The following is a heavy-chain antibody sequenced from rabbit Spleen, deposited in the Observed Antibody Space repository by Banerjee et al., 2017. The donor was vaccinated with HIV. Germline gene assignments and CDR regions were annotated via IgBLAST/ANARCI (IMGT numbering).Heavy chain of an antibody. J-gene: IGHJ4*01. CDR3: AREGSGQVFFNL. CDR1: GFSFSNKAV. Sequence: QSLEESGGGLVKPGASLTLTCKASGFSFSNKAVMCWVRQAPGKGLEWIACVDSGDGDTYYANWAKGRFTISKTSSTTVTLQMTSLTVADTATYFCAREGSGQVFFNLWGPGTLVTVS. D-gene: IGHD4-1*01. CDR2: VDSGDGDT. V-gene: IGHV1S40*01.